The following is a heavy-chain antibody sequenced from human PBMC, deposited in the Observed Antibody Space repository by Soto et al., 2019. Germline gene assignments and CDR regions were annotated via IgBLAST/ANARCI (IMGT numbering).Heavy chain of an antibody. D-gene: IGHD4-17*01. CDR1: GFTFSSYS. J-gene: IGHJ6*03. CDR2: ISSSSSYI. Sequence: EVQLVESGGGPVKPGGSLRLSCAASGFTFSSYSMNWVRQAPGKGLEWVSSISSSSSYIYYADSVKGRFTISRDNAKNSLYLQMNSLRAEDTAVYYCARDQTTVTTLIYYYMDVWGKGTTVTVSS. V-gene: IGHV3-21*01. CDR3: ARDQTTVTTLIYYYMDV.